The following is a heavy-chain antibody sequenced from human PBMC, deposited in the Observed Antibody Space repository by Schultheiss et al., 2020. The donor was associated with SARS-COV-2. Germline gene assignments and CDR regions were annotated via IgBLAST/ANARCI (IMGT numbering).Heavy chain of an antibody. CDR2: INHSGST. V-gene: IGHV4-4*02. CDR3: ARGAGDSSGYYGYYYYMDV. J-gene: IGHJ6*03. D-gene: IGHD3-22*01. CDR1: GGSISSSNW. Sequence: SETLSLTCAVSGGSISSSNWWSWVRQPPGKGLEWIGEINHSGSTNYNPSLKSRVTISVDTSKNQFSLKLSSVTAADTAVYYCARGAGDSSGYYGYYYYMDVWGKGTTVTVSS.